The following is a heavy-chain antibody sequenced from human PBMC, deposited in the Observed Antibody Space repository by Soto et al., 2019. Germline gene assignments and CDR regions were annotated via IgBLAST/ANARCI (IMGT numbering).Heavy chain of an antibody. J-gene: IGHJ4*02. D-gene: IGHD2-15*01. CDR1: GFSVTGSGVA. CDR2: IYWDDDK. CDR3: AHRGMSINHGYEF. V-gene: IGHV2-5*02. Sequence: QITLKESGPALVKPTQTLTLTCTCSGFSVTGSGVAVGWIRQPPGKALEWLALIYWDDDKRYSPSLKSRLTISRDTSKNQVVLTMTNMGPVDTGTYYCAHRGMSINHGYEFWGPGTLVTVPS.